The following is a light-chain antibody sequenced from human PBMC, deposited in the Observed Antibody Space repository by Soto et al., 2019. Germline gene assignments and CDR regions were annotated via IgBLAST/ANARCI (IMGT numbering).Light chain of an antibody. CDR2: GAS. V-gene: IGKV3-20*01. CDR1: QSVSSSY. Sequence: EIVLTQSPGTLSLSPGERATLSCRASQSVSSSYLAWYQQKPGQAPRLLIYGASNRATGIPDRFSGSGSGTEFTLTISRLEPEDFALYYCQQYGSSPPTFGQGTKVEIK. J-gene: IGKJ1*01. CDR3: QQYGSSPPT.